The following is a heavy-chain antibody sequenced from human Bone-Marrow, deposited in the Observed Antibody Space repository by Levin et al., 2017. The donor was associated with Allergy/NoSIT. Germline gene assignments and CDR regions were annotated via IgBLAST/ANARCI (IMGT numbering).Heavy chain of an antibody. Sequence: AGGSLRLSCVGSGFNFSNYWFHWVRQVPGEGLLWVSRINFDGTVTSHAASVQGRFTTSRDNARNTLYLHMENLRLEDTAVYYCARTLMSATGHWGQGTLVTVSS. CDR1: GFNFSNYW. D-gene: IGHD1-1*01. J-gene: IGHJ4*02. CDR2: INFDGTVT. CDR3: ARTLMSATGH. V-gene: IGHV3-74*01.